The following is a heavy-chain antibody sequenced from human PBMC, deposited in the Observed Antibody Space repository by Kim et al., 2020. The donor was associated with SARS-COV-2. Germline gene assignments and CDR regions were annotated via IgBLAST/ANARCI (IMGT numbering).Heavy chain of an antibody. D-gene: IGHD3-10*01. V-gene: IGHV3-23*01. Sequence: GGSLRLSCAASGFTFSSSAMSWVRQAPGKGLEWVSAISGSGGSTYYADSVKGQFTISRDNSKNTLDLQMNSLRAEDTAVYYCAKDRSVWGGFGSGSYDYWGQGTLVTVSS. CDR1: GFTFSSSA. J-gene: IGHJ4*02. CDR3: AKDRSVWGGFGSGSYDY. CDR2: ISGSGGST.